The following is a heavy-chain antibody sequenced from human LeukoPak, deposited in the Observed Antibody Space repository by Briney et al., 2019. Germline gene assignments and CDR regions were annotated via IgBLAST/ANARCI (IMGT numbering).Heavy chain of an antibody. D-gene: IGHD4-11*01. CDR2: IYYSGST. J-gene: IGHJ3*01. V-gene: IGHV4-59*01. Sequence: SETLSLTCTVSGGSISSYYWSWIRQPPGKGLEWIGYIYYSGSTNYNPSLESRVTISLDTSKNQFSLKLSSVTAADTAAYYCARGGNYDDAFDVWGQGTMVTVSP. CDR1: GGSISSYY. CDR3: ARGGNYDDAFDV.